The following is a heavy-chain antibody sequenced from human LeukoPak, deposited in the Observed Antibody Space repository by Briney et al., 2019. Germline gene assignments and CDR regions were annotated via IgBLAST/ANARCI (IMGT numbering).Heavy chain of an antibody. CDR3: ARDDRRALWFGELSGNWFDP. D-gene: IGHD3-10*01. Sequence: SETLSLTCTVSGGSISTSSYYWGWVRQPPGKGLEWIGNIFYSGSTYYSPSLKSRVTISLDTSRNQFSLKLSSVTAADTAVYYCARDDRRALWFGELSGNWFDPWGQGTLVTVSS. J-gene: IGHJ5*02. CDR1: GGSISTSSYY. V-gene: IGHV4-39*07. CDR2: IFYSGST.